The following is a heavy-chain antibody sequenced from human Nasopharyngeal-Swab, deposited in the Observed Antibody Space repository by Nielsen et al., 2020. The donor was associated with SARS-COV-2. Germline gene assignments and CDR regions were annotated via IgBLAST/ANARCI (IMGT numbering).Heavy chain of an antibody. D-gene: IGHD3-10*01. Sequence: VCQAAGTGLEWVAVIWYDGSNKYYADSVKGRFTISRDNSKNTLYLQMNSLRAEDTAVYYCARDYYGSGKGWFDPWGQGTLVTVSS. CDR2: IWYDGSNK. CDR3: ARDYYGSGKGWFDP. J-gene: IGHJ5*02. V-gene: IGHV3-33*01.